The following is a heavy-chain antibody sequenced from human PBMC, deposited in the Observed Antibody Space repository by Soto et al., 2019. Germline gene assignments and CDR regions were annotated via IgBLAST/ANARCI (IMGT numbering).Heavy chain of an antibody. V-gene: IGHV3-48*03. CDR3: ALGYSYAPFDP. D-gene: IGHD5-18*01. CDR1: GFTFSSSE. Sequence: GGSLRLSCAASGFTFSSSEMYWVRQAPGKGLEWVSYIHPSGQPIFYADSVKGRFTISRDNSKNTLYLQMNSLRAEDTAVYYCALGYSYAPFDPWGRGTLVTVSS. CDR2: IHPSGQPI. J-gene: IGHJ5*02.